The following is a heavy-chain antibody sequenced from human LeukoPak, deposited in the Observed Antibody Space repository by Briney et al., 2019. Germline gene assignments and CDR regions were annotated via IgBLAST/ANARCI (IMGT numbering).Heavy chain of an antibody. Sequence: PSQTLSLTCTVSGGSISSGGYYWRWLRQPPGKGLEWLGYIYHSGSTYYNPSLKSRVTISVDRSKNQFSLKMTSVTAADTAVYYCARGDYGDFLHWFDPWGQGALVTVSS. CDR2: IYHSGST. J-gene: IGHJ5*02. CDR1: GGSISSGGYY. D-gene: IGHD4-17*01. CDR3: ARGDYGDFLHWFDP. V-gene: IGHV4-30-2*01.